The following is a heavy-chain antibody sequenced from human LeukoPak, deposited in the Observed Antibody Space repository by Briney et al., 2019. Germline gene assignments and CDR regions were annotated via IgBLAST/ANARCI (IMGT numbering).Heavy chain of an antibody. CDR2: INPNSGGT. V-gene: IGHV1-2*02. J-gene: IGHJ4*02. CDR1: GYTFTGYY. CDR3: ARNPCSGGRCYSLTLDY. D-gene: IGHD2-15*01. Sequence: GASVTVSCTASGYTFTGYYMHWVRQAPGQGLEWIGWINPNSGGTNYAQKFQGRVTMTRDTSFSSAYMELSRLRSDDTAVYYCARNPCSGGRCYSLTLDYWGQGTLVTVSS.